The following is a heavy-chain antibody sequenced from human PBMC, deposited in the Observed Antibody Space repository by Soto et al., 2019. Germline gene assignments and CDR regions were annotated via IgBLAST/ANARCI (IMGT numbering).Heavy chain of an antibody. CDR3: ASFGVGATPPPDY. D-gene: IGHD1-26*01. Sequence: SVKVCCRASGGTFSSYAISWVRQAPGQGLEWMGGIIPIFGTANYAQKFQGRVTITADESTSTAYMELSSLRSEDTAVYYCASFGVGATPPPDYWGQGTLVTVYS. V-gene: IGHV1-69*13. J-gene: IGHJ4*02. CDR2: IIPIFGTA. CDR1: GGTFSSYA.